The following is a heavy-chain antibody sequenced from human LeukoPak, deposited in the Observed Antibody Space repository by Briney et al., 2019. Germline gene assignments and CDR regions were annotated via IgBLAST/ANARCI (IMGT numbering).Heavy chain of an antibody. V-gene: IGHV3-23*01. CDR1: GFTFSSYA. CDR2: ISGSGGST. Sequence: GGSLRLSCAASGFTFSSYAMSWVRQAPGKGLEWVSAISGSGGSTYYADSVKGRFTISRDNSKNTLYLQMNSLRAEDTAVYYCAKVTKAHYYDSSGGFDYWGQGTLVTVSS. J-gene: IGHJ4*02. D-gene: IGHD3-22*01. CDR3: AKVTKAHYYDSSGGFDY.